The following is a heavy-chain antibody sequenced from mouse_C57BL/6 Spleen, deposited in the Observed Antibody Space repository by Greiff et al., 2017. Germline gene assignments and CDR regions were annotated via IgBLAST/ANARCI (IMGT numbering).Heavy chain of an antibody. CDR3: SRDEGGFAY. CDR1: GFTFSSYA. CDR2: ISDGGSYT. Sequence: EVKLVESGGGLVKPGGSLKLSCAASGFTFSSYAMSWVRQTPEKRLAWVATISDGGSYTYYPDNVKGRFTISRDNAKNNLYLQISHLKSEDTAMYYCSRDEGGFAYWGQGTLVTVSA. V-gene: IGHV5-4*01. J-gene: IGHJ3*01.